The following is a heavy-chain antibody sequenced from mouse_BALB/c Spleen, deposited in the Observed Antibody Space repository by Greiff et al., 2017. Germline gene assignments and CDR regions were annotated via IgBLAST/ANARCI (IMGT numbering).Heavy chain of an antibody. CDR3: ARYPHYYGSRYYAMDY. CDR2: ISYSGST. CDR1: GYSITSDYA. J-gene: IGHJ4*01. D-gene: IGHD1-1*01. V-gene: IGHV3-2*02. Sequence: EEQLVESGPGLVKPSQSLSLTCTVTGYSITSDYAWNWIRQFPGNKLEWMGYISYSGSTSYNPSLKSRISITRDTSKNQFFLQLNSVTTEDTATYYCARYPHYYGSRYYAMDYWGQGTSVTVSS.